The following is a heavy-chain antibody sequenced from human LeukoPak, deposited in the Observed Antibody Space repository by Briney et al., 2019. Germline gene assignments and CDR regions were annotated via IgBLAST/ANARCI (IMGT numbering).Heavy chain of an antibody. V-gene: IGHV3-33*06. CDR1: GFTFSSHG. J-gene: IGHJ4*02. CDR3: AKDEGRVAAAGKFDH. CDR2: IWYNGSNK. D-gene: IGHD6-13*01. Sequence: PGGSLRLSCAASGFTFSSHGMHWVRQAPGKGLEWVAVIWYNGSNKYYADSVQGRFTISRDNSKNTLYLQMNSLRAEDTAVYYCAKDEGRVAAAGKFDHWGQGTLVTVSS.